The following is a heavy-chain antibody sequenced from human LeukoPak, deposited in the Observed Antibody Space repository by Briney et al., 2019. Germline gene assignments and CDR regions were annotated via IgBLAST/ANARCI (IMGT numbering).Heavy chain of an antibody. D-gene: IGHD4-17*01. CDR2: INHSGST. J-gene: IGHJ4*02. Sequence: SETLSLTCAVCGGSFSGYYWSWIRQPPGKGLEWIGEINHSGSTNYNPSLKSRVTISVDTSKNQFSLKLSSVTAADTAVYYCARLSVTDGFDYWGQGTLVTVSS. V-gene: IGHV4-34*01. CDR3: ARLSVTDGFDY. CDR1: GGSFSGYY.